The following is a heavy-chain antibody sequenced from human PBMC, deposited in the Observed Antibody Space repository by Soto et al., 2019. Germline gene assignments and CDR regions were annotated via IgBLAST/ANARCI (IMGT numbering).Heavy chain of an antibody. CDR3: PRRNSAVAETFDY. Sequence: QLQLQESGPGLVKPSETLSLTCTVSGGSFSSSNYYWAWIRQPPGKGLEGIGSFYYSGSTYYNPSIQRRVSISVETSKNQFSLKLSSVTAADTSVYYCPRRNSAVAETFDYWGQGTLVTVSS. D-gene: IGHD6-19*01. CDR1: GGSFSSSNYY. J-gene: IGHJ4*02. V-gene: IGHV4-39*01. CDR2: FYYSGST.